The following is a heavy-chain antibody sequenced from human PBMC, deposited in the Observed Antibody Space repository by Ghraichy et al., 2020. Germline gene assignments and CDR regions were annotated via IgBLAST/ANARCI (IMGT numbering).Heavy chain of an antibody. J-gene: IGHJ4*02. CDR3: TTEYYYDSSGYDPERDY. V-gene: IGHV3-15*01. CDR1: GFTFSNAW. D-gene: IGHD3-22*01. Sequence: GESLNISCAASGFTFSNAWMSWVRQAPGKGLEWVGRIKSKTDGGTTDYAAPVKGRFTISRDDSKNTLYLQMNSLKTEDTAVYYCTTEYYYDSSGYDPERDYWGQGTLVTVSS. CDR2: IKSKTDGGTT.